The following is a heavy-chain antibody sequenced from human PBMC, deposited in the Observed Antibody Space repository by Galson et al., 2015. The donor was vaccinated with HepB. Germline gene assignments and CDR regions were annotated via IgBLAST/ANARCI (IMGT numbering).Heavy chain of an antibody. D-gene: IGHD6-19*01. CDR1: GFTSGMTFTTYA. V-gene: IGHV3-23*01. CDR3: AKDPYLYSALAGTMAGFDY. Sequence: SLRLSCAASGFTSGMTFTTYAMTWVRQTPGKGLEWVSAISGSGGSPYYADSVKGRFTISRDNSNDTLYLLMNSLRAEDTAIYYCAKDPYLYSALAGTMAGFDYWGQGTLVTVSS. J-gene: IGHJ4*02. CDR2: ISGSGGSP.